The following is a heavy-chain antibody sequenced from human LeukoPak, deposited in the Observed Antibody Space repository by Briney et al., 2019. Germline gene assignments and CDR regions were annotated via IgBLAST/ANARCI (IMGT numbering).Heavy chain of an antibody. J-gene: IGHJ4*02. CDR3: ARDSSYSDDGNRRFDY. D-gene: IGHD1-14*01. CDR2: IRYDGSNK. Sequence: PGGSLRLSCAASGFTFSSYGMHWVRQAPGKGLEWVAFIRYDGSNKYYADSVKGRFTISRDNSKNTLYLQMNSLRAEDTAVYYCARDSSYSDDGNRRFDYWGQGTLVTVSS. V-gene: IGHV3-30*02. CDR1: GFTFSSYG.